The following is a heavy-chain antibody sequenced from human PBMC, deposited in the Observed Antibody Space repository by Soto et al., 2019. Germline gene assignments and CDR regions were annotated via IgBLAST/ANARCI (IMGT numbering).Heavy chain of an antibody. D-gene: IGHD5-12*01. J-gene: IGHJ4*02. CDR3: AREGNLGRWLQPLDF. CDR1: DDSISAYS. CDR2: VHSSGNT. V-gene: IGHV4-59*01. Sequence: PSETLSLTCTVSDDSISAYSWSWVRQPPGKGLEWIGNVHSSGNTKYNPSLKSRVTMSVDTSKNQFSLRLISVTATDTAIYYCAREGNLGRWLQPLDFWGQGTLVT.